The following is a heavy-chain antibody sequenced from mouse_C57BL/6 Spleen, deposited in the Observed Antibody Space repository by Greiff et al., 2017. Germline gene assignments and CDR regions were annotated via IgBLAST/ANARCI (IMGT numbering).Heavy chain of an antibody. V-gene: IGHV5-4*01. CDR1: GFTFSSYA. J-gene: IGHJ2*01. CDR3: AREGNYVFDY. CDR2: ISDGGSYT. D-gene: IGHD2-1*01. Sequence: DVKLVESGGGLVKPGGSLKLSCAASGFTFSSYAMSWVRQTPEKRLEWVATISDGGSYTYYPDNVKGRFTISRDNAKNNLYLQMSQLKSEDTAMYYCAREGNYVFDYWGQGTTLTVSS.